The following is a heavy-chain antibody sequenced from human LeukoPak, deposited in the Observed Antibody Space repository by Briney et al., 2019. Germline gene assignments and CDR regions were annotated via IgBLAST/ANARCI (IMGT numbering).Heavy chain of an antibody. J-gene: IGHJ5*02. D-gene: IGHD1-26*01. Sequence: SETLSLTCTVSGGSIRSFYWSWIRQPPRGGVEWIGYIYYSVSTNYNPSLKSRVTLSVDTSKNQFSLNLSSVTAADTAVYYCARGYSGSYGRFDPWGQGTLVTVSS. CDR1: GGSIRSFY. CDR3: ARGYSGSYGRFDP. V-gene: IGHV4-59*01. CDR2: IYYSVST.